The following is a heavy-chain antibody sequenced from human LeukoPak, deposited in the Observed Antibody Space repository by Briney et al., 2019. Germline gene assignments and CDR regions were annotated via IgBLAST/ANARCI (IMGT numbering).Heavy chain of an antibody. CDR1: GGTFSSYA. Sequence: SVKVSCKASGGTFSSYAISWVRQAPGQGLEWMGGIIPIFGTANYAQKFQGRVTITADESTSTAYMELSSLRSEDTAVYYCAIESLTSFGVAVVCDLWGRGTLVTVSS. CDR3: AIESLTSFGVAVVCDL. D-gene: IGHD3-3*01. J-gene: IGHJ2*01. V-gene: IGHV1-69*13. CDR2: IIPIFGTA.